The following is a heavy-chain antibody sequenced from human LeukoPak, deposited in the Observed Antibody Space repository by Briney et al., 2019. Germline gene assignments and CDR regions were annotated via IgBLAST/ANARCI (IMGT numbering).Heavy chain of an antibody. CDR3: ARAPLAPTYYFDY. J-gene: IGHJ4*02. Sequence: PGGSLRLSCAASGFTFSSYAMSWVRQAPGKGLEWVSAISGSGGSTYYADSVKGRFTISRDNPKNTLYLQMNSLRAEDTAVYYCARAPLAPTYYFDYWGQGTLVNVSS. V-gene: IGHV3-23*01. CDR1: GFTFSSYA. CDR2: ISGSGGST.